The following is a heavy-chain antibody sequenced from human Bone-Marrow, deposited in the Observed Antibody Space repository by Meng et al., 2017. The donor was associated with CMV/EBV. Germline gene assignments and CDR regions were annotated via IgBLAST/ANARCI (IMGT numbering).Heavy chain of an antibody. CDR1: GFTFSSYS. J-gene: IGHJ6*02. CDR3: ARDCSSTSCFYQYYYYYGMDV. CDR2: ISSSSSYI. Sequence: ESLKISCAASGFTFSSYSMNWVRQAPGKGLEWVSSISSSSSYIYYADSVKGRFTISRDNAKNSLYLQMNSLRAEDTAVYYCARDCSSTSCFYQYYYYYGMDVWGQGTTVTVSS. D-gene: IGHD2-2*01. V-gene: IGHV3-21*01.